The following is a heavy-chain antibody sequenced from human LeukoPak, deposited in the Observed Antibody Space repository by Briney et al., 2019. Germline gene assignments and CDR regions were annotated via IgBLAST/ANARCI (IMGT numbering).Heavy chain of an antibody. CDR2: INPSGGTT. J-gene: IGHJ3*02. CDR3: ARAKSYMTTVTTTRVDAFDI. Sequence: ASVKVSCKASGYTFTSYHMHWVRQAPGQGLEWMGIINPSGGTTNYAQKFRGRVTMTRDMSTSTVYMELSSLRSEDTAVYYCARAKSYMTTVTTTRVDAFDIWGQGTMVTVSS. D-gene: IGHD4-17*01. V-gene: IGHV1-46*01. CDR1: GYTFTSYH.